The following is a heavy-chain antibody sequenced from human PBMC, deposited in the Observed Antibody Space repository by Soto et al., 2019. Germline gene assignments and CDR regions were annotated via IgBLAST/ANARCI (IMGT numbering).Heavy chain of an antibody. CDR2: IYYSGST. D-gene: IGHD3-3*01. V-gene: IGHV4-31*03. CDR3: ARSLYYDFWSGYPAHYGMDV. CDR1: GGSISSGGYY. J-gene: IGHJ6*02. Sequence: SETLSLTCTVSGGSISSGGYYWSWIRQHPGKGLEWIGYIYYSGSTYYNPSLKSRVTISVDTSKNQFSLKLSSVTAADTAMYYCARSLYYDFWSGYPAHYGMDVWGQGTTVTVSS.